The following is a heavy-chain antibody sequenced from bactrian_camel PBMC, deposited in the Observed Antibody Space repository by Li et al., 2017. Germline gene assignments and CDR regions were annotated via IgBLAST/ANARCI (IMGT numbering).Heavy chain of an antibody. CDR1: GFTFSRYV. V-gene: IGHV3S40*01. Sequence: VQLVESGGGLVQPGGSLRLSCAASGFTFSRYVMDWVRQAPGKGLEWVSGINSRTDDTTVYAESVKGRFAISIDNSKNTLYLQMNSLKPEDTAAYYCAAEEGYYSCGYWGQGTQVTVS. CDR3: AAEEGYYSCGY. CDR2: INSRTDDTT. J-gene: IGHJ6*01. D-gene: IGHD2*01.